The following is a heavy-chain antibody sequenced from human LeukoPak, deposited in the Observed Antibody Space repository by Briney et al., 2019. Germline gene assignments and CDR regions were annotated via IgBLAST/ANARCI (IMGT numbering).Heavy chain of an antibody. CDR3: AHRYNWNGDAFDI. Sequence: PSETLSLTCTVSGGSISGYYWSWIRQPPGKGLEWIGYIYYSGSTNYNPSLKSRVTISVDTSKNQFSLKLSSVTAADTAVYYCAHRYNWNGDAFDIWGQGTMVTVSS. CDR2: IYYSGST. CDR1: GGSISGYY. V-gene: IGHV4-59*12. J-gene: IGHJ3*02. D-gene: IGHD1-1*01.